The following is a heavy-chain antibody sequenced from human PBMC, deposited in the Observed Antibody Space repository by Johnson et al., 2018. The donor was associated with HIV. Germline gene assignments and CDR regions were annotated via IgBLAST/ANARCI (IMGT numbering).Heavy chain of an antibody. CDR3: ATVWGNEGRHSFDT. V-gene: IGHV3-11*04. CDR1: GFTFHDSY. CDR2: ISGSGGTM. J-gene: IGHJ3*02. Sequence: QEQLVESGGGLVKPGGSLRLSCAASGFTFHDSYMSWIRQAPGKGLEWISYISGSGGTMYSADSVKGRFTISRNNANNSLHLQMNNLRAEDTAVYFCATVWGNEGRHSFDTWGQGTVVTVSS. D-gene: IGHD1-1*01.